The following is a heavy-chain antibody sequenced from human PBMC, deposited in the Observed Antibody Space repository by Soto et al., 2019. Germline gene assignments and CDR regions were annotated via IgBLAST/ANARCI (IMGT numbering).Heavy chain of an antibody. CDR3: ARGVATIGP. J-gene: IGHJ5*02. D-gene: IGHD5-12*01. Sequence: QVQLQESGPRLVKPSETLSLTCTVSGDSISSYYWSWIRQPPGKGLEWIRYIYYSGSTNYNPSLKSRVTISVDTPKNQFSLKLTSVTAADTAVYYCARGVATIGPWGQGTLVTVSS. CDR2: IYYSGST. CDR1: GDSISSYY. V-gene: IGHV4-59*01.